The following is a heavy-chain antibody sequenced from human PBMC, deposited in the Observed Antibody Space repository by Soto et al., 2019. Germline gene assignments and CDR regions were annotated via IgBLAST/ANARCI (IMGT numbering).Heavy chain of an antibody. V-gene: IGHV1-18*04. J-gene: IGHJ6*03. CDR3: AAARITMVRGGFYYYMDV. CDR2: ISAYNGNT. D-gene: IGHD3-10*01. CDR1: GYTFTSYY. Sequence: ASVKVSCKASGYTFTSYYMHWVRQAPGQGLEWIGWISAYNGNTNYAQKLQGRVTMTRGTSTSTAYMELSSLRSEDTAVYYCAAARITMVRGGFYYYMDVWGKGTTVTVSS.